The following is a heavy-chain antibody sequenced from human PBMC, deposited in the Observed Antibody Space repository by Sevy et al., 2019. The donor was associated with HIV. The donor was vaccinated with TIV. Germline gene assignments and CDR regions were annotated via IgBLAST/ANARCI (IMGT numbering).Heavy chain of an antibody. CDR2: ISGSGTST. CDR1: GFGFSTYA. CDR3: GKVSIFGVGGFYDY. J-gene: IGHJ4*02. Sequence: GGCLRLSCAASGFGFSTYAMTWVRQAPGKGLEWVSGISGSGTSTYYTDSVKGRFTISRDNSKNTVYLQMNNLRAEDTAVYYCGKVSIFGVGGFYDYWGQGTLVTVSS. V-gene: IGHV3-23*01. D-gene: IGHD3-3*01.